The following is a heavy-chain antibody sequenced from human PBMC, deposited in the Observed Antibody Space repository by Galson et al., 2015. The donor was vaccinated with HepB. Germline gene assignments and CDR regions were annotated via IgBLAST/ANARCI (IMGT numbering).Heavy chain of an antibody. D-gene: IGHD2-21*01. CDR2: ISGSGGGT. Sequence: SLRLSCAASGFGFNMYGMSWVRQAPGKGLEWLSGISGSGGGTAYADAVRGRFTISRDNSKNTLYLQINSLRVEDTAVYFCAKGGHPHISSGRWLDPWGQGTRVTVSS. J-gene: IGHJ5*02. V-gene: IGHV3-23*01. CDR3: AKGGHPHISSGRWLDP. CDR1: GFGFNMYG.